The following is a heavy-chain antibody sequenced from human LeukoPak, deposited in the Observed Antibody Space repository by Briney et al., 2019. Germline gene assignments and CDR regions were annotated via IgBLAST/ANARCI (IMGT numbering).Heavy chain of an antibody. CDR3: ARGSSGYYPVDY. Sequence: ASVKVSCKASGYTFTGYYMHWVRQAPGQGLEWMGRNNPNSGGTNYAQKFQGRVTMTRDTSISTAYMELSRLRSDDTAVYYCARGSSGYYPVDYWGQGTLVTVSS. CDR2: NNPNSGGT. CDR1: GYTFTGYY. V-gene: IGHV1-2*06. D-gene: IGHD3-22*01. J-gene: IGHJ4*02.